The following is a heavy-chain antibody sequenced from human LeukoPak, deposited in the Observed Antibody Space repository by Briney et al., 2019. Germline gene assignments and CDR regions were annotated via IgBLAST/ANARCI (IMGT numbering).Heavy chain of an antibody. CDR1: GYTLTELS. Sequence: ASVKVSCKVSGYTLTELSMHWVRQAPGKGLEWMGGFDPEDGETIYAQKFQGRVTMTEDTSTDTAYMELSSLRSEDTAVYYCATVTYYYDSSGYYRYYFDYWGQGTLVTVSS. V-gene: IGHV1-24*01. CDR2: FDPEDGET. CDR3: ATVTYYYDSSGYYRYYFDY. J-gene: IGHJ4*02. D-gene: IGHD3-22*01.